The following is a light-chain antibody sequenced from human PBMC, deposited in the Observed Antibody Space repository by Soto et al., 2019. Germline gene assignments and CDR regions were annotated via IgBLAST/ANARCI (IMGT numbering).Light chain of an antibody. CDR2: EGS. Sequence: QSVLTHTASVSASPEQTITISCTGTSSDVGSYNLVSWYQQHPGKAPKLMIYEGSKRPSGVSNRFSGSKSGNTASLTISGLQAEDEADYYCCSYAGSSTFDPYVFGTGTKVTVL. CDR1: SSDVGSYNL. J-gene: IGLJ1*01. V-gene: IGLV2-23*03. CDR3: CSYAGSSTFDPYV.